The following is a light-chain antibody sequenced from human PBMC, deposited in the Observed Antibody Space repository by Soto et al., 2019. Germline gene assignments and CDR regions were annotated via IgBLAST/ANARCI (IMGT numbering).Light chain of an antibody. CDR3: QQYGGSPQT. CDR1: QSVSND. Sequence: EIVLTQSPGTLSLSPGERATLSCRASQSVSNDLAWYQQKPGQAPRLLIYVASSRATGIPDRFSGSGSGTDFTLTISRLEPEDFAVYYCQQYGGSPQTFGQGTKVEIK. J-gene: IGKJ1*01. CDR2: VAS. V-gene: IGKV3-20*01.